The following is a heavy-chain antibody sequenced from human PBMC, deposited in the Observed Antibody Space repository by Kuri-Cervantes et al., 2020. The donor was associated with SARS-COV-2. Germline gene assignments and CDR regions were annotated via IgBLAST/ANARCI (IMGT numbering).Heavy chain of an antibody. Sequence: GESLKISCAASGFTSSRYWMSWVRQAPGKGLECVANIKQDGSEKYYVDSVKGRFTISRDNAKNSLYLQMNSLRAEDTAVYYCARQEVEYSSSLQYYFDYWGQGTLVTVSS. CDR2: IKQDGSEK. CDR1: GFTSSRYW. J-gene: IGHJ4*02. D-gene: IGHD6-13*01. V-gene: IGHV3-7*01. CDR3: ARQEVEYSSSLQYYFDY.